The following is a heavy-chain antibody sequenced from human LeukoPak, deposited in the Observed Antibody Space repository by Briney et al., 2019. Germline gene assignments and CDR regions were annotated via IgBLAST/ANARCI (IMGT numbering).Heavy chain of an antibody. CDR3: ARDGHAYGRGSPHY. CDR1: GFTVSSNY. J-gene: IGHJ4*02. D-gene: IGHD3-10*01. Sequence: PGGSLRLSCAASGFTVSSNYMSWVRQAPGKGLEWVSVIYSGGSTYYADSVKGRFTISRDNSKNTLYLQMNSLRAEDTAVYYCARDGHAYGRGSPHYWGQGTLVTVSS. CDR2: IYSGGST. V-gene: IGHV3-53*01.